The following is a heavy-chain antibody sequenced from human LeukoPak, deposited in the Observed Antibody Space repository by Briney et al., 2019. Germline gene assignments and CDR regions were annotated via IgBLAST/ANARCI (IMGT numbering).Heavy chain of an antibody. Sequence: GGSPRLSCAASGFTFSDYYMSWIRQAPGKGLEWVSYISSSGSTIYYADSVKGRFTISRDNAKNSLYLQMNSLRAEDTAVYYCARVYCSSTSCYGGSDYWGQGTLVTVSS. J-gene: IGHJ4*02. V-gene: IGHV3-11*01. CDR2: ISSSGSTI. CDR1: GFTFSDYY. CDR3: ARVYCSSTSCYGGSDY. D-gene: IGHD2-2*01.